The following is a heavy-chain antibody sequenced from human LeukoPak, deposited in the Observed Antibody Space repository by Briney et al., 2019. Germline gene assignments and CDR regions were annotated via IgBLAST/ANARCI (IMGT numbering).Heavy chain of an antibody. D-gene: IGHD6-19*01. J-gene: IGHJ6*02. CDR1: GGSISSGGYY. CDR2: IYYSGST. V-gene: IGHV4-31*03. Sequence: MTSETLSLTCTVSGGSISSGGYYWSWIRQHPGKGLEWIGYIYYSGSTYYNPSLKSRVTISVDTSKNQFSLKLSSVTAADTAVYYCAKRNRTIAVAGPEPMDVWGQGTTVTVSS. CDR3: AKRNRTIAVAGPEPMDV.